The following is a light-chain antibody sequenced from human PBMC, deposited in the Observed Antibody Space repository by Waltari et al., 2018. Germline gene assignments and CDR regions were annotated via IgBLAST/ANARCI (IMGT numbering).Light chain of an antibody. Sequence: QSVLTQPRSVSGSPGQSVTISCTGTSSDIGAYNYVSWYQQPPGKAPKLGMHDVSKRPSGVPERFFGSKSGNTASLTMSGLQAEDEADYYCCSYAGRYIFAVFGGGTKLTVL. CDR3: CSYAGRYIFAV. CDR2: DVS. V-gene: IGLV2-11*01. J-gene: IGLJ2*01. CDR1: SSDIGAYNY.